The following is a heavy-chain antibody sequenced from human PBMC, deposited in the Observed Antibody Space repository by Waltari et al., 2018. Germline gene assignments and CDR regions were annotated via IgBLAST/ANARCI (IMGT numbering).Heavy chain of an antibody. CDR3: ARPHYCDTSGTSYFDL. CDR2: INPNGGGT. CDR1: GYTFAACY. D-gene: IGHD3-22*01. Sequence: QVQLVQSGAEVKKPGASVKVSCEASGYTFAACYIYWLRRAPGQGLEWMGWINPNGGGTNYAQTFQGRVTMTSDTSISTAYMELSGLKSDDTAVYYCARPHYCDTSGTSYFDLWGRGTLVTVSP. V-gene: IGHV1-2*02. J-gene: IGHJ2*01.